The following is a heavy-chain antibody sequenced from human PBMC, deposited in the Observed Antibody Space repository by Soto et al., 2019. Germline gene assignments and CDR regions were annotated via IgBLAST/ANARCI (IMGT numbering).Heavy chain of an antibody. CDR1: GGSFSGYY. CDR3: ASWRKYSSGWLVAFDI. CDR2: INHSGST. D-gene: IGHD6-19*01. V-gene: IGHV4-34*01. J-gene: IGHJ3*02. Sequence: SETLSLTCAVYGGSFSGYYWSWIRQPPGKGLEWIGEINHSGSTNYNPSLKSRVTISVDTSKNQFSLKLSSVTAADTAVYYCASWRKYSSGWLVAFDIWGQGTMVTVSS.